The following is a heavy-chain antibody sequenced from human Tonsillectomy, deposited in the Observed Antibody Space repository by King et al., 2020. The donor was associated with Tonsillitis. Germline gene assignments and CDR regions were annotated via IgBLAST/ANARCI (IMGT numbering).Heavy chain of an antibody. CDR1: GFTFSSYD. Sequence: VQLVESGGGVVQPGRSLRLSCAASGFTFSSYDMHWVRQAPGKGLEWVAVISYDGSNKYYADSVQGRFTISRDYSKNTLYLQMHSLRAEDTAVYYCARDRDGYIFDYWGQGTLVTVSS. J-gene: IGHJ4*02. V-gene: IGHV3-33*05. CDR2: ISYDGSNK. CDR3: ARDRDGYIFDY. D-gene: IGHD5-24*01.